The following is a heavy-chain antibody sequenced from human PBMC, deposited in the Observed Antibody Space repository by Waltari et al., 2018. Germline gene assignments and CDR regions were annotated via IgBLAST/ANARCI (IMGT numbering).Heavy chain of an antibody. Sequence: QVQLQESGPGLVKPSETLSLTCTVPGYSISRGYYWCWIRHPPGKGLEWIGSIYHSGSTYYNPSLKSRVTISVDTSKNQFSLKLSSVTAADTAVYYCARVGGYYYDSSGSGGDYWGQGTLVTVSS. CDR1: GYSISRGYY. CDR2: IYHSGST. CDR3: ARVGGYYYDSSGSGGDY. J-gene: IGHJ4*02. V-gene: IGHV4-38-2*02. D-gene: IGHD3-22*01.